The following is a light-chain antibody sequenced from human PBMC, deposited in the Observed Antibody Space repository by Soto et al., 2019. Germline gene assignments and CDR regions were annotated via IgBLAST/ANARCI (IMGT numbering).Light chain of an antibody. CDR3: QQYYDWPPEVT. V-gene: IGKV3-15*01. CDR1: QSIRTN. CDR2: ASS. J-gene: IGKJ3*01. Sequence: EIVLTQSPATLSVSPGDRVTLSCRASQSIRTNVAWYQQKPGQAPRLRIFASSIRAPGIPDRCGGSGSGPEGSCTISSLQSEEFAGYFCQQYYDWPPEVTFGPGTKVDI.